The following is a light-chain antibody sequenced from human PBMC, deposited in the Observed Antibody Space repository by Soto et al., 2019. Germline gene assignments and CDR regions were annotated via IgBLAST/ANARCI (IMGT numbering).Light chain of an antibody. J-gene: IGLJ1*01. V-gene: IGLV2-8*01. CDR1: RGDVGIYNY. CDR3: SSYAGRNTFAV. Sequence: QSALTPLPSASGTPGQSVSISCTGTRGDVGIYNYVSWYQQHPGKAPKLIIYEVSKPPSAAPDRSSGSKSGNTASLTVSGLQAEDEADYYCSSYAGRNTFAVYGTGTKV. CDR2: EVS.